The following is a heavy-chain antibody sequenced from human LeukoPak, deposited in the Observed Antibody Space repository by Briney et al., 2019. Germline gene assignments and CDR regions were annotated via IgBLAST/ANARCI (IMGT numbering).Heavy chain of an antibody. CDR3: ARNWNDGLFDY. CDR2: IYHSGTT. D-gene: IGHD1-1*01. V-gene: IGHV4-4*02. CDR1: GGSISSSNW. Sequence: WGSLSLTCVVSGGSISSSNWYYWVRQPRGWGLEGIGVIYHSGTTNYNPSLKSRVTLSVDKSQNQFSLKLTSVTAADTAVYYCARNWNDGLFDYWGQGTLVTVYS. J-gene: IGHJ4*02.